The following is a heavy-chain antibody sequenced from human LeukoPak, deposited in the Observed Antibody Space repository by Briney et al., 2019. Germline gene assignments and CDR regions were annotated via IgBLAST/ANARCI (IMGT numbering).Heavy chain of an antibody. CDR3: ARRPWYSYAHGDAFDI. Sequence: SETLSLTCTVSGGSISSSSYYWGWIRQPPGKGLEWIGSIYYSGSTYYNPSLKSRVTISVDTSKNQFSLKLSSVTAADTAVYYCARRPWYSYAHGDAFDIWGQGTMVTVSS. CDR1: GGSISSSSYY. D-gene: IGHD5-18*01. J-gene: IGHJ3*02. CDR2: IYYSGST. V-gene: IGHV4-39*07.